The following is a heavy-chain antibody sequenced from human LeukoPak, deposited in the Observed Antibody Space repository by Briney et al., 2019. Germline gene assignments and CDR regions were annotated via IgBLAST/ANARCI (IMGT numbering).Heavy chain of an antibody. V-gene: IGHV3-23*01. CDR2: ISGSGGST. J-gene: IGHJ5*01. CDR3: AKESTVTPGNVNWFDS. D-gene: IGHD4-17*01. CDR1: GFTFSSFG. Sequence: GGSLRLSCAASGFTFSSFGMSWVRQAPGKGLEWVSAISGSGGSTYYADSVKGRFTISRDNSKNTLYLQMNSLRAEDTAVYYCAKESTVTPGNVNWFDSWGQGTLVTVSS.